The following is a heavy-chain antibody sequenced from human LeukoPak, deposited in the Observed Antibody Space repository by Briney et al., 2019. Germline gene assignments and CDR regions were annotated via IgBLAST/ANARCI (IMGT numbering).Heavy chain of an antibody. CDR1: GNTFTDYY. V-gene: IGHV1-2*02. D-gene: IGHD2-15*01. CDR2: VSPDNGDT. Sequence: ASVKVSCKASGNTFTDYYMHWVRRAPGQGLEGMGWVSPDNGDTNYAQKFQGRVTMTRDTSIRTVFMELSRLTSDDTALYYCARVRGYGWGQGTLVTVSS. CDR3: ARVRGYG. J-gene: IGHJ4*02.